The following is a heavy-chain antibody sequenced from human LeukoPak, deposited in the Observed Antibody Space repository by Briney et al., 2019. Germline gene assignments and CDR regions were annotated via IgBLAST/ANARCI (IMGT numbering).Heavy chain of an antibody. J-gene: IGHJ4*02. V-gene: IGHV3-7*03. CDR2: MYQDGSEK. CDR3: AKDIYNYFDSSGYGY. Sequence: GGSLRLSCAASGFIFSAYWVTWVRQAPGKGLEWVANMYQDGSEKYYVDSVKGRFTISRDNAKNSQYLQMNSLRAEDTALYYCAKDIYNYFDSSGYGYWGQGTLVTVSS. D-gene: IGHD3-22*01. CDR1: GFIFSAYW.